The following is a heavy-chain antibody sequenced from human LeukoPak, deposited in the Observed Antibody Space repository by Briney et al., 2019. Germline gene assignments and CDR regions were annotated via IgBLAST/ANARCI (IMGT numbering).Heavy chain of an antibody. CDR1: GFTFSVYG. J-gene: IGHJ4*02. D-gene: IGHD5-24*01. V-gene: IGHV3-30*02. Sequence: GGSLRLSCAASGFTFSVYGMHWVRQAPGKGLEWLAFIHYDESTKYYADSVKGRFSISRDTSRNILFLQMNSLRVDDTAIYYCAKEARWLEIPIDYWGQGTLVTVSS. CDR3: AKEARWLEIPIDY. CDR2: IHYDESTK.